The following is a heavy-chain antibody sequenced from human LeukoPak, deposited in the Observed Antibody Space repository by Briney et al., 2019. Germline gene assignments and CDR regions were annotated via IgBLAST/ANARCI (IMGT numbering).Heavy chain of an antibody. V-gene: IGHV4-59*01. CDR2: IYYSGST. D-gene: IGHD2-15*01. Sequence: ASETLSLTCTVSGGSISSYYWSWIRQPPGKGLEWIGYIYYSGSTNYNPSLKSRVTISVDTSKNQFSLKLSSVTAADTAVYYCARASAGGSLLDYWGRGTLVTVSS. J-gene: IGHJ4*02. CDR3: ARASAGGSLLDY. CDR1: GGSISSYY.